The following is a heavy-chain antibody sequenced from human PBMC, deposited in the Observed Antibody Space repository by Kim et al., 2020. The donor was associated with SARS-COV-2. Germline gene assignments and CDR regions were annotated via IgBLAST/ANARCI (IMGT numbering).Heavy chain of an antibody. CDR1: GAFVTTYY. CDR3: ARHGSSYEYFFDY. J-gene: IGHJ4*02. D-gene: IGHD6-13*01. V-gene: IGHV4-59*02. CDR2: FYYTGNF. Sequence: SETLSLTCSVSGAFVTTYYWSWIRQPPGKGLEWIGYFYYTGNFNYNPSLKSRVTISGDTSKNQFSLKLSSVTAADTALYYCARHGSSYEYFFDYWGQGSLVTVSS.